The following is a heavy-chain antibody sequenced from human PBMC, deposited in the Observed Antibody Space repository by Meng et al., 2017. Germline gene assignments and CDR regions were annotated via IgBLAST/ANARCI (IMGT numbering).Heavy chain of an antibody. Sequence: QVRESGPGLLKPSQTLSLPCTFAGGSISSGGYSWSWNRTHPGKGLEWIGEIYHGGNTNYNPSLKSRVTISIDKSKNQFSLKLSSVTAADTAACYCASWIYSCGWQWGQGTLVTVSS. CDR3: ASWIYSCGWQ. V-gene: IGHV4-31*03. J-gene: IGHJ4*02. D-gene: IGHD6-19*01. CDR1: GGSISSGGYS. CDR2: IYHGGNT.